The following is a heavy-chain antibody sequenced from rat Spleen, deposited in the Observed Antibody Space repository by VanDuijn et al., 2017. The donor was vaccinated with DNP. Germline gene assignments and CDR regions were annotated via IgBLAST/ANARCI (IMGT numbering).Heavy chain of an antibody. V-gene: IGHV5-58*01. J-gene: IGHJ3*01. CDR2: INTDGGNT. CDR1: GFTFSSYW. Sequence: EVQLVESGGGLVQPGRSLKLSCAASGFTFSSYWMYWIRQAPGKGLEWVASINTDGGNTYYPDSVKGRFTISRDNAKSTLYLQMDSLRSEDTATYYCATSPGPNWFAYWGQGTLVTVSS. CDR3: ATSPGPNWFAY. D-gene: IGHD1-4*01.